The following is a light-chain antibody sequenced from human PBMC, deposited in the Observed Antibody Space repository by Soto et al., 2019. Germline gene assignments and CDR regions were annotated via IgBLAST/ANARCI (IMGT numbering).Light chain of an antibody. CDR2: GAS. V-gene: IGKV3-20*01. CDR1: QSVSSSY. Sequence: DIVLTQSPGTLSLSPGERAALSCRASQSVSSSYLAWYQQKPGQAPRLLIYGASNRATGIPDRFSGSGSGTDFTLTISRLEPEDFAVYYCQQYDNSPLTLGGGTKVDIK. J-gene: IGKJ4*01. CDR3: QQYDNSPLT.